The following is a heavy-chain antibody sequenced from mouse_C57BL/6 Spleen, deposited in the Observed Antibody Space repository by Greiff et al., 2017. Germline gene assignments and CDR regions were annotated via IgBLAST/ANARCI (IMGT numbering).Heavy chain of an antibody. CDR3: ARGGYYGSSPFDY. CDR2: IHPNNGGT. V-gene: IGHV1-18*01. Sequence: EVQLQQSGPELVKPGASVKIPCKASGYTFTDYNMDWVKQSHGQSLEWIGDIHPNNGGTIYNQKFKGKATLTVDKSSSTAYMELRSLTSEDTAVYYGARGGYYGSSPFDYWGQGTTLTVSS. J-gene: IGHJ2*01. D-gene: IGHD1-1*01. CDR1: GYTFTDYN.